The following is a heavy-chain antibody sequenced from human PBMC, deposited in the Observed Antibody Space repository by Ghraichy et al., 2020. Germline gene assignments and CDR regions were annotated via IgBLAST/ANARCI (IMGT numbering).Heavy chain of an antibody. CDR1: GDSIDRRVYY. Sequence: SETLSLTCSVSGDSIDRRVYYWSWVRQSPQRGLEWIGLIFYSGSTTYNPPFANRVTLSLDTSKYQFSLDLKSITAADAATYDCARMYPIGGVYYFDYWGQGILVTVSS. D-gene: IGHD2-15*01. V-gene: IGHV4-61*08. CDR3: ARMYPIGGVYYFDY. J-gene: IGHJ4*02. CDR2: IFYSGST.